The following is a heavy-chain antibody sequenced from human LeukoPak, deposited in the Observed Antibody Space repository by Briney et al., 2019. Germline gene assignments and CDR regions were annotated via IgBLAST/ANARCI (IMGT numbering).Heavy chain of an antibody. CDR3: ATERVVVPADPDDY. CDR1: GFTFSTYS. J-gene: IGHJ4*02. V-gene: IGHV3-21*01. CDR2: ISSSSSYI. Sequence: GGSLRLSCAASGFTFSTYSMNWVRQAPGKGLEWVSSISSSSSYIYYADSVKGRFTISRDNAKNSLYLQMNSLRAEDTAVYYCATERVVVPADPDDYWGQGTLVTVSS. D-gene: IGHD2-2*01.